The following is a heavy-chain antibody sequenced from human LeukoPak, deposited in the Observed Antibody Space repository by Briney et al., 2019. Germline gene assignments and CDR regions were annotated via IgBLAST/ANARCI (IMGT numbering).Heavy chain of an antibody. J-gene: IGHJ4*02. Sequence: GGSLRLSCAASGFTFSSYWMHWVRQAPGKGLVWVSRINTDGSSTSYADSVKGRFTISRDNAKNTLYLQMNSLRAEDTAVYYCANADSGYEGYDYWGQGTLVTVSS. D-gene: IGHD5-12*01. CDR1: GFTFSSYW. CDR2: INTDGSST. CDR3: ANADSGYEGYDY. V-gene: IGHV3-74*01.